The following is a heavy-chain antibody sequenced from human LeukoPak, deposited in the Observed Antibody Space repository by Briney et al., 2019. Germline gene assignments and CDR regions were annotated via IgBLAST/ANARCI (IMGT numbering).Heavy chain of an antibody. J-gene: IGHJ5*02. CDR3: ARGESRLDP. CDR1: GFTFSSYG. Sequence: GGTLRLSCAASGFTFSSYGMSWVRQAPGKGLEWVSAISGSGGSTYYADSVKGRFTISRDNAKNSLYLQMNSLRAEDTALYHCARGESRLDPWGQGTLVTVSS. CDR2: ISGSGGST. V-gene: IGHV3-23*01. D-gene: IGHD1-26*01.